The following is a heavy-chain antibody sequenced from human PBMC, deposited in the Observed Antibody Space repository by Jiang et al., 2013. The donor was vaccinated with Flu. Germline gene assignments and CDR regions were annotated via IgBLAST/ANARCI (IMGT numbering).Heavy chain of an antibody. CDR2: IYYSGST. V-gene: IGHV4-39*07. Sequence: GPGLVKPSETLSLTCTVSGGSISSSSYYWGWIRQPPGKGLEWIGSIYYSGSTYYNPSLKSRVTISVDTSKNQFSLKLSSVTAADTAVYYCARHWLRYFDWLPNWFDPWGQGTLVTVSS. J-gene: IGHJ5*02. CDR3: ARHWLRYFDWLPNWFDP. CDR1: GGSISSSSYY. D-gene: IGHD3-9*01.